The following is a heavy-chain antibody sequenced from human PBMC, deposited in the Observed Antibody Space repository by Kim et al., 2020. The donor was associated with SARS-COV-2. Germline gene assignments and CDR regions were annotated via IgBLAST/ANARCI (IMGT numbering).Heavy chain of an antibody. D-gene: IGHD3-3*01. CDR1: GFTFDDYA. Sequence: GGSLRLSCAASGFTFDDYAMHWVRQAPGKGLEWVSLISGDGGSTYYADSVKGRFTISRDNSKNSLYLQMNSLRTEDTALYYCAKDGVLRFLEWFPRSYMDVWGKGTTVTVSS. V-gene: IGHV3-43*02. CDR3: AKDGVLRFLEWFPRSYMDV. CDR2: ISGDGGST. J-gene: IGHJ6*03.